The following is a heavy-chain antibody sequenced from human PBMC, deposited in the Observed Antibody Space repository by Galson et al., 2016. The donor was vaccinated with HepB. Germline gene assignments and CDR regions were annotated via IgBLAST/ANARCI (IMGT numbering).Heavy chain of an antibody. CDR3: ARGPWCSSGWYHDV. V-gene: IGHV1-2*02. D-gene: IGHD4/OR15-4a*01. CDR2: IIPNSGGT. CDR1: GYIFTAYY. Sequence: SVKVSCKASGYIFTAYYIHWVRQAPGHGLEWIGWIIPNSGGTEYAHIFQGRVTLSSDTSISTAYMELTSLKSDDTALYYCARGPWCSSGWYHDVWGRGTLVSVSS. J-gene: IGHJ2*01.